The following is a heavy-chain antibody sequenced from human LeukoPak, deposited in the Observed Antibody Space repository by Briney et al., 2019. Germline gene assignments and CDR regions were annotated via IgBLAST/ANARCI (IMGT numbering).Heavy chain of an antibody. CDR2: IYTGDSDT. J-gene: IGHJ4*02. V-gene: IGHV5-51*01. D-gene: IGHD5-18*01. Sequence: GESLKISCKGPGYRFINYWIGWVRQMPGKGLEWMGIIYTGDSDTRYSASFQCKVTISADKSIRTAYLQWSSLKASDTDMYYYARGGGYNYGTFDYWGQGTLVTVSS. CDR3: ARGGGYNYGTFDY. CDR1: GYRFINYW.